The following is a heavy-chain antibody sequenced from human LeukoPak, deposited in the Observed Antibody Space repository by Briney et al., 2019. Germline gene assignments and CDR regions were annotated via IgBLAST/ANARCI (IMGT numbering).Heavy chain of an antibody. CDR3: ARNNIVGASGRGFAFDI. CDR2: IIPIFGTA. V-gene: IGHV1-69*05. J-gene: IGHJ3*02. D-gene: IGHD1-26*01. CDR1: GGTFTSYA. Sequence: GASVKVSCKASGGTFTSYAISWVRQAPGQGLEWMGGIIPIFGTANYAQTFQGRVTITTDESTSTAYMELSSLRSEDTAVYYCARNNIVGASGRGFAFDIWGQGTMVTVSS.